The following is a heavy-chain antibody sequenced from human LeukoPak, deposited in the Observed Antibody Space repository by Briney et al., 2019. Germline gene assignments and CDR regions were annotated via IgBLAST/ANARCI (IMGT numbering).Heavy chain of an antibody. J-gene: IGHJ4*02. CDR3: ARDRGVVPAGILDY. CDR2: INPNSGGT. V-gene: IGHV1-2*02. D-gene: IGHD2-2*01. CDR1: GYTFTGYY. Sequence: ASVKVSCKASGYTFTGYYMHWVRQAPGQGLEWMGWINPNSGGTNYAQKFQGRVTMTRDTSISTAYMELSRLRSEDTAVYFCARDRGVVPAGILDYWGQGTLVTVSS.